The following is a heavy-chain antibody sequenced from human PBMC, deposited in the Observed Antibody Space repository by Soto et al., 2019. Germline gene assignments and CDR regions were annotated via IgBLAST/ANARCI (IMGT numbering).Heavy chain of an antibody. Sequence: QLQLQESGPGLVKPSETLSLTCTVSGGSISSSNCYWGWIRQPPGKGLEWIGSIYYSGSTYYNPSLRLRGTISVDASKTQFSLKLSSVTAADTAVYYCARHPYDFWRTHRFDPWGQGTLVTVSS. CDR1: GGSISSSNCY. V-gene: IGHV4-39*01. J-gene: IGHJ5*02. D-gene: IGHD3-3*01. CDR2: IYYSGST. CDR3: ARHPYDFWRTHRFDP.